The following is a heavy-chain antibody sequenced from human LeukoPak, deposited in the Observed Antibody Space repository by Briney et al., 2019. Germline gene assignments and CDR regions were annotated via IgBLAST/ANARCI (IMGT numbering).Heavy chain of an antibody. J-gene: IGHJ3*02. Sequence: GGSLRLSCAASAFTVSSNYMSWVRQAPGKGLEWVSVIYSGGSTYYADSVKGRFTISRDNSKNTLYLQMNSLRAEDTAVYYCARDRITMVRGAIDAFDIWGQGTMVTVSS. D-gene: IGHD3-10*01. CDR2: IYSGGST. V-gene: IGHV3-53*01. CDR1: AFTVSSNY. CDR3: ARDRITMVRGAIDAFDI.